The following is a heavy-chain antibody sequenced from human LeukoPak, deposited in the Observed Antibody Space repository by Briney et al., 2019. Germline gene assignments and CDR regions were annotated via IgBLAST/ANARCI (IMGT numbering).Heavy chain of an antibody. D-gene: IGHD3-22*01. CDR2: INPSGGST. Sequence: ASVKVSCKASGGTFISYAISWVRQAPGQGLEWMGIINPSGGSTSYAQEFQGRVTMTRDTSTSTVYMELSSLRSEDTAVYYCARGADSSGYYDWFDPWGQGTLVTVSS. J-gene: IGHJ5*02. V-gene: IGHV1-46*01. CDR1: GGTFISYA. CDR3: ARGADSSGYYDWFDP.